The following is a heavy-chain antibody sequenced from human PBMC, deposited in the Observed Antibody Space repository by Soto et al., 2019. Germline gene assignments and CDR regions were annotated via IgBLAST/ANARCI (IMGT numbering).Heavy chain of an antibody. D-gene: IGHD2-15*01. J-gene: IGHJ6*02. Sequence: GESLKISCKGSGYSFTSYWIGWVRQMPGKGLEWMGIIYPGDSDTRYSPSFQGQVTISADKSISTAYLQWSSLKASDTATYYCARHAADGWVAYYYYGMDVWGQGTTVTVSS. V-gene: IGHV5-51*01. CDR3: ARHAADGWVAYYYYGMDV. CDR2: IYPGDSDT. CDR1: GYSFTSYW.